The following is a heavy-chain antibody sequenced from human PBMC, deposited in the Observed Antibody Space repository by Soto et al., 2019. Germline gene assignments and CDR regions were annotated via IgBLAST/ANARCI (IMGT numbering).Heavy chain of an antibody. Sequence: ASVKVSCKASGXTFTSYDINWVRQATGQGLEWMGWMNPNSGNTGYAQKFQGRVTMTRNTSISTAYMELSSLRSEDTAVYYCARDGLSSIAPRIARFHPSGPAPLVTVSS. CDR3: ARDGLSSIAPRIARFHP. V-gene: IGHV1-8*01. CDR1: GXTFTSYD. D-gene: IGHD6-6*01. J-gene: IGHJ5*02. CDR2: MNPNSGNT.